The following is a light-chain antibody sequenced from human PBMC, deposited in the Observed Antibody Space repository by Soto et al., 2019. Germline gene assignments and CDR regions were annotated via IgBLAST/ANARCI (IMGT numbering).Light chain of an antibody. CDR3: CSYTSSDIYV. CDR1: SSDVGGYNY. V-gene: IGLV2-14*03. Sequence: QSALTQPASVSGSPGQSITISCTGTSSDVGGYNYVSWYQQHPGKAPKLMIYDVGNRPSGVSNRFSGSKSGNTASLTISGLQAEDEADYYCCSYTSSDIYVFGTGTKVTVL. CDR2: DVG. J-gene: IGLJ1*01.